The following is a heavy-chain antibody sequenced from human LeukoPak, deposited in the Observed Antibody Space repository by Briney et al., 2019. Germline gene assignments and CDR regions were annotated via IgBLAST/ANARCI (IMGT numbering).Heavy chain of an antibody. CDR3: AKQGPLYGMDV. J-gene: IGHJ6*02. V-gene: IGHV3-30*18. CDR1: GFTFSSYG. CDR2: ISYDGSYK. Sequence: PGRSLRLSCAASGFTFSSYGMHWVRQAPGKGLEWVAVISYDGSYKDFADSVKGRFTISRDNSKSTLHLQMNSLRAEDTAVYFCAKQGPLYGMDVWGQGTTVTVSS.